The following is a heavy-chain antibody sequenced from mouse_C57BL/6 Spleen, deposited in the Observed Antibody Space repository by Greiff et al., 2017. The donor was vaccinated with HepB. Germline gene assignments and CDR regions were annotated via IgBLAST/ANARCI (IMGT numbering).Heavy chain of an antibody. CDR3: ARLRDYYGSSLDY. D-gene: IGHD1-1*01. Sequence: VQLQQSGGDLVKPGGSLKLSCAASGFTFSSYGMSWVRQTPDKRLEWVATISSGGSYTYYPDSVKGRFTISRDNAKNTLYLQMSSLKSEDTAMYYCARLRDYYGSSLDYWGQGTTLTVSS. CDR1: GFTFSSYG. V-gene: IGHV5-6*01. J-gene: IGHJ2*01. CDR2: ISSGGSYT.